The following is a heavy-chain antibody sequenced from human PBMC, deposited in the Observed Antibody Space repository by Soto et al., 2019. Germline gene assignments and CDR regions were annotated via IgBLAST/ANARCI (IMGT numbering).Heavy chain of an antibody. Sequence: SETLSLTCAVYGGSFSSYYWSWIRQPPGKGLEWIGEINHSGSTNYNPSLKSRVTISVDTSKNQFSLKLSSVTAADTAVYYCARGGQTRDSSSWYAGLKDKKNDWFDPWGQGTLVTVSS. CDR3: ARGGQTRDSSSWYAGLKDKKNDWFDP. CDR1: GGSFSSYY. D-gene: IGHD6-13*01. V-gene: IGHV4-34*01. CDR2: INHSGST. J-gene: IGHJ5*02.